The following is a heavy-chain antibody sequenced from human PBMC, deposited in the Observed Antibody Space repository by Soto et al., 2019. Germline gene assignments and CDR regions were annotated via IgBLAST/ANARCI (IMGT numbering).Heavy chain of an antibody. J-gene: IGHJ4*02. V-gene: IGHV4-59*01. CDR2: IYYSGST. CDR1: GGSISSYY. D-gene: IGHD3-22*01. Sequence: PSETLSLTCTVSGGSISSYYWSWIRQPPGKGLEWIGYIYYSGSTNYNPSLKSRVTISVDTSKNQFSLKLSSVTAADTAVYYCARVYDALEVYFDYWGQGTLVTVSS. CDR3: ARVYDALEVYFDY.